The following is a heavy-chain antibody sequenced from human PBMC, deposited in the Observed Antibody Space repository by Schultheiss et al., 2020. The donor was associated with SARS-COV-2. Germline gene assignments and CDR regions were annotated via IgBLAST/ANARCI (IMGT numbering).Heavy chain of an antibody. Sequence: GGSLRLSCAASGFTFSSYGMHWVRQAPGKGLEWVAVIWYDGSNKYYADSVKGRFTISRDNSKNTLYLQMNSLRAEDTAVYYCAKWPSSSPNYYYGMDVWGQGTTGTGSS. J-gene: IGHJ6*02. V-gene: IGHV3-33*06. D-gene: IGHD6-6*01. CDR3: AKWPSSSPNYYYGMDV. CDR2: IWYDGSNK. CDR1: GFTFSSYG.